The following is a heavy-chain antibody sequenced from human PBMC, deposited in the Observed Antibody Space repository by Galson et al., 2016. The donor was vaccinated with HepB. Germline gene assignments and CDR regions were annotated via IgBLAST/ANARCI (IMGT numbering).Heavy chain of an antibody. J-gene: IGHJ6*02. D-gene: IGHD2-2*01. V-gene: IGHV5-10-1*01. CDR2: IDPRDSYT. CDR3: ARHPGYCISVGCLIALYYYYGLDV. Sequence: QSGAEVKAPGGSLTISCKGSGYSFTSYWISWVRQVPGKGLEWVGRIDPRDSYTNYSPSFQGHVTISVDKSFSTAYLQWSGLKASDTAMYYCARHPGYCISVGCLIALYYYYGLDVWGQGTTVTVSS. CDR1: GYSFTSYW.